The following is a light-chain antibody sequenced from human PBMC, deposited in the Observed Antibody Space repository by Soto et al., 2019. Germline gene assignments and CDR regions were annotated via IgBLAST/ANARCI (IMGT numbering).Light chain of an antibody. J-gene: IGLJ2*01. CDR1: SSDVGGYNY. V-gene: IGLV2-14*01. CDR2: DVS. Sequence: QSALTQPASASGSPGQSVTISCTATSSDVGGYNYVSWYQQHPGKAPKLMIYDVSNRPSGVSNRFSGSKSGNTASLTISGLQAEDEGDYYCSSYTSGSALAVVFGGGTKLTVL. CDR3: SSYTSGSALAVV.